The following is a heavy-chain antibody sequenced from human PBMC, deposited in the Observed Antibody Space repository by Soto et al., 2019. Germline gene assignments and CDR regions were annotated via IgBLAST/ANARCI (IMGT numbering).Heavy chain of an antibody. CDR3: ARGTVGATDPYYYGLDV. Sequence: SETLSLTCTVSSGFISTYYWSWIRQPPGERPEWIGYISYDGSTNYSPSLKSRVTISKDTSRNQFTLKLSSVTAADTAVYYCARGTVGATDPYYYGLDVWGQGTTVTVSS. J-gene: IGHJ6*02. CDR2: ISYDGST. CDR1: SGFISTYY. V-gene: IGHV4-59*01. D-gene: IGHD1-26*01.